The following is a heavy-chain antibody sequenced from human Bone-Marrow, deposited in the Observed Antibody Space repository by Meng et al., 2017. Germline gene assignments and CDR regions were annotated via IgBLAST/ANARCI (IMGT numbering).Heavy chain of an antibody. CDR3: ARDEDISAAGKLFGDY. Sequence: QGQLVQAGPEVKKPGASVKLPCKPSGYTFAAYWIPWLRQAPGQGLEWMGRIDPNNDHTQYAQNFQGRVTMTSDTSISTVYMELNGLRSDDTAVYYCARDEDISAAGKLFGDYWGQGTLVTVSS. D-gene: IGHD6-13*01. V-gene: IGHV1-2*06. CDR2: IDPNNDHT. J-gene: IGHJ4*02. CDR1: GYTFAAYW.